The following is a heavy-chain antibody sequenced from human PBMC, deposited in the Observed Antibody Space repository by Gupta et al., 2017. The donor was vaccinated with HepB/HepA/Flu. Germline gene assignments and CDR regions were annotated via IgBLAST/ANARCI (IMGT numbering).Heavy chain of an antibody. V-gene: IGHV3-9*01. J-gene: IGHJ6*02. CDR2: ISGNSGSI. D-gene: IGHD3-22*01. CDR3: AKDLHSSGYYGMDV. Sequence: EVQLVESGGGLVQHGRSLRLSCAASGFTFDDYAMHWVRHAPGKGLEWVSGISGNSGSIGYADSVKGRFTISRDNAKNSLYLQMNSLRAEDTALYYCAKDLHSSGYYGMDVWGQGTTVTVSS. CDR1: GFTFDDYA.